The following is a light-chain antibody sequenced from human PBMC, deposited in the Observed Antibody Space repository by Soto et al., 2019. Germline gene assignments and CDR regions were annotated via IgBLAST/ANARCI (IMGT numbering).Light chain of an antibody. CDR1: QTLLHSNGYNY. J-gene: IGKJ2*02. CDR3: MQALQTPRT. Sequence: DIVMTQSPLSLPVTPGEPASISCGSSQTLLHSNGYNYLDWYLQKPGQSPRLLIYLGSNRASGVPDRFSGRRSGTDFTLKISRVEAEDVGVYYCMQALQTPRTFGQGTKLEIK. CDR2: LGS. V-gene: IGKV2-28*01.